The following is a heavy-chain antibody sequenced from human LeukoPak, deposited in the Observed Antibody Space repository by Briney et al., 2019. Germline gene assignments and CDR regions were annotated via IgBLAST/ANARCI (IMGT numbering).Heavy chain of an antibody. D-gene: IGHD3-16*01. V-gene: IGHV3-23*01. CDR3: AKSIMGTXGLLDY. J-gene: IGHJ4*02. Sequence: GGSLRLSCAASGFTFSTYAMSWVRQAPGKGLEWVSLMSGNGGRTNYADSVKGRFTIFRDTSRNTVYLQMNSLRADDTAVYYCAKSIMGTXGLLDYWGQGTLVTVSS. CDR2: MSGNGGRT. CDR1: GFTFSTYA.